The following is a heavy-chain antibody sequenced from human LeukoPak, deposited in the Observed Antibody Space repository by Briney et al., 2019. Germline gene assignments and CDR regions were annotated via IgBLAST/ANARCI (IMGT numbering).Heavy chain of an antibody. J-gene: IGHJ3*02. V-gene: IGHV3-21*01. D-gene: IGHD6-19*01. CDR2: ISSSSSYI. Sequence: PGGSLRLSCAASGFTFSSYSMNWVRQAPGKGLEWVSSISSSSSYIYYADSVKGRFTISRDNAKNSLYLQMNSLRAEDTAVYYCASTYRIAVDDWGAFDIWGQGTMVTVSS. CDR3: ASTYRIAVDDWGAFDI. CDR1: GFTFSSYS.